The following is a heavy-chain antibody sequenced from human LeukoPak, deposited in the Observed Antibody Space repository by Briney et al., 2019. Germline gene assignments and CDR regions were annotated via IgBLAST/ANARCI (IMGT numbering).Heavy chain of an antibody. D-gene: IGHD6-19*01. CDR2: IYPTGNT. CDR1: GGAIISYY. V-gene: IGHV4-4*07. Sequence: SETLSLTCSVSGGAIISYYWSWIRQPARKGPEWIGRIYPTGNTDYNPSLKTRVTMSTDLSKKQFSLRLRSVTAADTAVYYCARLKFYDSTGFSPGYYMDVWGKGTAVTVSS. J-gene: IGHJ6*03. CDR3: ARLKFYDSTGFSPGYYMDV.